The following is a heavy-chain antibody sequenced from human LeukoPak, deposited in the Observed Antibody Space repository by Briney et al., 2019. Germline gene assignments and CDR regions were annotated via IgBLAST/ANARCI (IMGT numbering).Heavy chain of an antibody. D-gene: IGHD3-22*01. Sequence: GESLKISCKCSGYSFTSYWIGWVCQMPGKGLEWMGIIYPGDSDTRYSPSFQGQVTISADKSISTAYLQWSSLKASDTAMYYCARPFMNYYDSSGYPGDYWGQGTLVTVSS. V-gene: IGHV5-51*01. J-gene: IGHJ4*02. CDR3: ARPFMNYYDSSGYPGDY. CDR1: GYSFTSYW. CDR2: IYPGDSDT.